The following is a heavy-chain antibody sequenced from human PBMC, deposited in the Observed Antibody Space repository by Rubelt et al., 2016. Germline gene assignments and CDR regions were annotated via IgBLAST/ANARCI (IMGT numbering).Heavy chain of an antibody. J-gene: IGHJ5*02. V-gene: IGHV4-39*01. CDR2: LYYTGST. Sequence: QVQLQQWGGGLLKPSETLSLSCTVSGGSISTGSYYWGWIRQAPGTGLEWIGSLYYTGSTFYNPHLDSRVTRSDDRSRNRFSLKLSSGTAADTAVYYCARRGRTGSTFVFWVDPWGEGVLVTVS. CDR3: ARRGRTGSTFVFWVDP. CDR1: GGSISTGSYY. D-gene: IGHD1-7*01.